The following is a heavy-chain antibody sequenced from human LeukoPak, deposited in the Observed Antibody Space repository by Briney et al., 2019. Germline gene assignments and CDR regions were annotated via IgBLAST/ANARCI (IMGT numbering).Heavy chain of an antibody. CDR1: GFPFGTYG. CDR2: ISGSGVSI. Sequence: GGSLRLSCEGSGFPFGTYGMTWVRHAPGRGLEWVATISGSGVSIYYADSVKDRFTISRDNNENTVSLQMNSLRVEGTALYYCAKVGWYGDLEHWGQGTQVAVSS. V-gene: IGHV3-23*01. J-gene: IGHJ1*01. D-gene: IGHD3-10*01. CDR3: AKVGWYGDLEH.